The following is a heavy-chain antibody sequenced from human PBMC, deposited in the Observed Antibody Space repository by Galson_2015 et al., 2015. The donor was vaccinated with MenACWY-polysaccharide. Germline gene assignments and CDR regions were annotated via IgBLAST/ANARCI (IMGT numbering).Heavy chain of an antibody. V-gene: IGHV4-34*01. CDR3: ARGVGARSRFGL. CDR1: GGSFSGYY. J-gene: IGHJ5*02. CDR2: INPSGST. D-gene: IGHD1-26*01. Sequence: ATLSLTCAVYGGSFSGYYWSWLRPPPGRGLEWVGEINPSGSTNCNPSLKSRVTISVDTSKNQFSLKLSSVTAADTAVYYCARGVGARSRFGLWGQGPLVTVSS.